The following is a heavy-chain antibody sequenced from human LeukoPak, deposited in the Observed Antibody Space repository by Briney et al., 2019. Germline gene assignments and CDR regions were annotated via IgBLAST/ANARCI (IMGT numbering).Heavy chain of an antibody. CDR3: ARGPLGAESGYDSYWFDP. CDR1: GGTFSSYA. CDR2: IIPVLGIA. J-gene: IGHJ5*02. D-gene: IGHD5-12*01. Sequence: ASVKVSCKTSGGTFSSYAISWVRQAPGQGLEWMGRIIPVLGIANYAQKFQGRVTITADKSTSTAYMELSSLRSEDTAVYYCARGPLGAESGYDSYWFDPWGQGTLVTVSS. V-gene: IGHV1-69*04.